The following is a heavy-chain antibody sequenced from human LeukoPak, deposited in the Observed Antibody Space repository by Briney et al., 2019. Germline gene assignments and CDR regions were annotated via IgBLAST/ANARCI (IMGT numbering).Heavy chain of an antibody. J-gene: IGHJ4*02. CDR2: INGSGGST. CDR3: AATEGGSSWYMG. CDR1: GFTFSSYA. D-gene: IGHD6-13*01. Sequence: GGSLRLSCAASGFTFSSYAMSWVRQAPGKGLEWVSDINGSGGSTYYADSVKGRFTISRDNSKNTLYLQMNSLRAEDTAVYYCAATEGGSSWYMGWGQGTLVTVSS. V-gene: IGHV3-23*01.